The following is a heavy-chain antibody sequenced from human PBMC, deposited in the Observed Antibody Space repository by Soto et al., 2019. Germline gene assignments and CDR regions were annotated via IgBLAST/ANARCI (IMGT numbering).Heavy chain of an antibody. D-gene: IGHD6-19*01. CDR1: GFSLNTGGVG. Sequence: QITLKESGPTVVKPTQTLTLTCSLSGFSLNTGGVGVGWIRQPPGKALEWLAVIYWDDDKIWNPSLRDRLTINRASSDDLVVLTRTNIDPVDKYSYYCARRRGGFGGGWTTPYFDCWGQGTLVTVSS. J-gene: IGHJ4*02. CDR2: IYWDDDK. CDR3: ARRRGGFGGGWTTPYFDC. V-gene: IGHV2-5*02.